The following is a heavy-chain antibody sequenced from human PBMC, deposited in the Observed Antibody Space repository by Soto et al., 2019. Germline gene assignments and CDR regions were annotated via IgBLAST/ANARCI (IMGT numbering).Heavy chain of an antibody. CDR2: ISDSGGST. V-gene: IGHV3-23*01. CDR3: AKDRLVLSYFYYGMDV. CDR1: GYTFSNYA. D-gene: IGHD2-21*02. Sequence: EVQLLESGGGLVQPGGSLRLSCVASGYTFSNYAMSWVRQAPGKGLEWVSGISDSGGSTYHADSVKGRFTISRDNSKNTLYLQMNSLRAEDTAVYYCAKDRLVLSYFYYGMDVWGQGTMVTVSS. J-gene: IGHJ6*02.